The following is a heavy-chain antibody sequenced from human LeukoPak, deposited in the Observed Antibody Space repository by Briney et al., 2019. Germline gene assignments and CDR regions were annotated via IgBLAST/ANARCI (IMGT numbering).Heavy chain of an antibody. Sequence: GGSLRLSCAASGFTFSSYAMSWVRQAPGKGLEWVSAISGSGGSTYYADSVKGRFTISRHNSKNTLYLQMNSLRAEDTAVYYCATDHLVVTMVRGVTEVRGMDVWGQGTTVTVSS. D-gene: IGHD3-10*01. CDR3: ATDHLVVTMVRGVTEVRGMDV. V-gene: IGHV3-23*01. CDR1: GFTFSSYA. J-gene: IGHJ6*02. CDR2: ISGSGGST.